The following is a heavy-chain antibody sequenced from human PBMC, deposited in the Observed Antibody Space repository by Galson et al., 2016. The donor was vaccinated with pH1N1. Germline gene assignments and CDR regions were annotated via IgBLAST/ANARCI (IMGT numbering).Heavy chain of an antibody. J-gene: IGHJ4*02. CDR1: GFTLGDFY. Sequence: SLRLSCAASGFTLGDFYMDWVRQAPGKGLEWVGRITKSPQGYSTADAASVRGRFIISREDSKNLLYLQMNRLTTEDTAVYYCTRENHHKFDYWGPGTLVTVSS. CDR3: TRENHHKFDY. V-gene: IGHV3-72*01. CDR2: ITKSPQGYST.